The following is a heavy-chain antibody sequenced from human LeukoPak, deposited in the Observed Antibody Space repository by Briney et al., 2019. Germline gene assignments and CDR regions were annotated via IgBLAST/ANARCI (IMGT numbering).Heavy chain of an antibody. CDR2: ITTSTGNP. CDR1: GYTFTGYS. Sequence: WASVKVSCRASGYTFTGYSINWLRQAPGQGLEWMGWITTSTGNPTYAQGFTGRFVFSLDTSVSTTYLHINSLKAEDTAVYYCARDASTINFDYWGQGTLVTVSS. J-gene: IGHJ4*02. CDR3: ARDASTINFDY. V-gene: IGHV7-4-1*02. D-gene: IGHD5/OR15-5a*01.